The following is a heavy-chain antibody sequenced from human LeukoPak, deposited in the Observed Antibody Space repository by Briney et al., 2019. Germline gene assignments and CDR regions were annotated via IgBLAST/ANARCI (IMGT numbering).Heavy chain of an antibody. V-gene: IGHV1-18*01. D-gene: IGHD6-13*01. Sequence: ASVKVSCKASGGTFSNYAISWVRQAPGQGLEWMGWISAYNGNTHYAQKLQDRVTMTTDTSTSTAYMELRSLRSDDTAVNYCARGPIAAAGTWHNWFDPWGQGTLVTVSS. CDR3: ARGPIAAAGTWHNWFDP. CDR1: GGTFSNYA. CDR2: ISAYNGNT. J-gene: IGHJ5*02.